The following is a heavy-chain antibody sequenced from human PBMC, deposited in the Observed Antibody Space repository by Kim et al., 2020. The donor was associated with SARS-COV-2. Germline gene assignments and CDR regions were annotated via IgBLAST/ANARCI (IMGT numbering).Heavy chain of an antibody. CDR3: VRSGSYYNFPLYYFDY. CDR2: IYYSGST. D-gene: IGHD3-10*01. Sequence: SETLSLTCTVSGGSISSYYWSWIRQPPGKGLEWIGYIYYSGSTNYNPSLKSRVTISVDTSKNQFSLKLSSVTAADTAVDYCVRSGSYYNFPLYYFDYWGQGTLVTVSS. J-gene: IGHJ4*02. CDR1: GGSISSYY. V-gene: IGHV4-59*13.